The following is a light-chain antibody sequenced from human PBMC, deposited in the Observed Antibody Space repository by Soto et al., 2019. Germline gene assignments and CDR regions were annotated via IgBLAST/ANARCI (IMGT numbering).Light chain of an antibody. J-gene: IGKJ5*01. CDR3: QQYNNWPPIT. CDR2: GVS. Sequence: EIVLTQSPATLSVSPGERATLFCRASQSVSRNLAWHQQKPGQAPRLLVYGVSTRATGVPARFSGSGSGTEFTLTISSLQSEDFAVYYCQQYNNWPPITFGQGTRLEIK. CDR1: QSVSRN. V-gene: IGKV3-15*01.